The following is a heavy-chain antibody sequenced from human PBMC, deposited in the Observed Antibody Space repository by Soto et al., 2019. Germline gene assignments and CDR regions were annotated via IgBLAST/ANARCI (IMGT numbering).Heavy chain of an antibody. J-gene: IGHJ6*04. CDR1: GGSISSYY. V-gene: IGHV4-4*07. Sequence: PSETLSLTCTVSGGSISSYYWSWIRQPAGKGLEWIGRIYTSGSTNYNPSLKSRVTMSVDTSKNQFSLKLSSVTAADTAVYYCARDRGLSTMVRGGIREYYYYGMAVWGKGTTVT. CDR3: ARDRGLSTMVRGGIREYYYYGMAV. D-gene: IGHD3-10*01. CDR2: IYTSGST.